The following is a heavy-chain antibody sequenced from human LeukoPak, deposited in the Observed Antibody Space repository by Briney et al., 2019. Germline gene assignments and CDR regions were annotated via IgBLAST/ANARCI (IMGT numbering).Heavy chain of an antibody. D-gene: IGHD3-22*01. CDR1: GFTFSSCA. Sequence: GGSLRLSCAASGFTFSSCAMGWVRQAPGKGLEWVSSISSSSSYIYYADSVKGRFTISRDNAKNSLYLQMNSLRAEDTAVYYCARGGFTMIVPGYWGQGTLVTVSS. CDR2: ISSSSSYI. J-gene: IGHJ4*02. V-gene: IGHV3-21*01. CDR3: ARGGFTMIVPGY.